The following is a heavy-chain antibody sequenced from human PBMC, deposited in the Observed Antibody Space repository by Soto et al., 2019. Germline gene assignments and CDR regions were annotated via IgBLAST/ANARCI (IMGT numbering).Heavy chain of an antibody. J-gene: IGHJ4*02. V-gene: IGHV3-73*01. Sequence: GGSLRLSCAASGFSFSGSAMHWVRQASGKGLEWVGRIRREANSYATAYAASVKGRFTISRDDSKNTAYLQMNSLKTEDTAVYDCTLQPTWIQLSPVWGQGTLVTVSS. D-gene: IGHD5-18*01. CDR3: TLQPTWIQLSPV. CDR1: GFSFSGSA. CDR2: IRREANSYAT.